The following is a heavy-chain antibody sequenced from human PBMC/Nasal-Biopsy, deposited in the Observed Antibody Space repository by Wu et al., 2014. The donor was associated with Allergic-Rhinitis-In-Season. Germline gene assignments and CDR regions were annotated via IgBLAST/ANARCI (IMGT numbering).Heavy chain of an antibody. J-gene: IGHJ3*01. CDR2: SSGIGNTT. CDR1: EFTFRDFA. Sequence: LRLSCATSEFTFRDFAMSWVRQAPGKGLEWVSTSSGIGNTTYYADSVKGRFTISRDNSKNTLSLQMNSLRAEDTAVYFCAKDRVGGYRVSFDSWGQGHWSPSLQ. CDR3: AKDRVGGYRVSFDS. D-gene: IGHD3-16*02. V-gene: IGHV3-23*01.